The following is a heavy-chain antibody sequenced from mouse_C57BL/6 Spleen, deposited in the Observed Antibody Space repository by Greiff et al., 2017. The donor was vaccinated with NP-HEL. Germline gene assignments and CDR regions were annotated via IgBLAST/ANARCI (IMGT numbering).Heavy chain of an antibody. CDR1: GYTFTSYW. CDR3: ARRAGTRADY. J-gene: IGHJ2*01. Sequence: VQLQQPGAELVKPGASVKLSCKASGYTFTSYWMQWVKQRPGQGLEWIGEIDPSDSYTNYNQKFKGKATLTVDTSSSTAYMQLSSLTSEDSAVYYCARRAGTRADYWGQGTTLTVSS. D-gene: IGHD4-1*01. V-gene: IGHV1-50*01. CDR2: IDPSDSYT.